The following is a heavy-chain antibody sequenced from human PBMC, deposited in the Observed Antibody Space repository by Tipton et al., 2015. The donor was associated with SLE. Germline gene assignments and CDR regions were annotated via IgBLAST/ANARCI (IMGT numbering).Heavy chain of an antibody. Sequence: LRLSCTVSGGSISTYYWSWIRQPPGKGPEWIGNIYYSGSTNYNPSLKSRVTISVDTSKNQFSLKLSSLTAADTAVYYCARVRGFRGVFDYWGQGTLVTVSS. CDR3: ARVRGFRGVFDY. D-gene: IGHD3-16*01. J-gene: IGHJ4*02. CDR1: GGSISTYY. CDR2: IYYSGST. V-gene: IGHV4-59*01.